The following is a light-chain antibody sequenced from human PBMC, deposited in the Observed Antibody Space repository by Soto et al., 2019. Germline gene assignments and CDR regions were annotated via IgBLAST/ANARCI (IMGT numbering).Light chain of an antibody. CDR1: QGIIDY. Sequence: DIPMTQSPSSLAASVGDRVTITCRASQGIIDYLAWYQQTPGKAPKLLIYAASTLQSGAPSRFSGSGAGTDFTLTISSLQPEDVATYYCQKYNSAPRTFGQGTKVEIK. V-gene: IGKV1-27*01. CDR3: QKYNSAPRT. J-gene: IGKJ1*01. CDR2: AAS.